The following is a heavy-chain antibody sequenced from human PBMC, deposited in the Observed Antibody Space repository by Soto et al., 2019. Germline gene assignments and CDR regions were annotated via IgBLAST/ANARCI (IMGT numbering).Heavy chain of an antibody. Sequence: VPLVQSGAEVKKPGASVKVSCKASGYTFTSYGISWVRQAPGQGLEWMGWISAYNGNTNYAQKLQGRVTMTTDTSTSTAYMELRSLRSDDTAVYYCARVDDSSGYPYYYYYGMDVWGQGTTVTVSS. CDR1: GYTFTSYG. V-gene: IGHV1-18*04. D-gene: IGHD3-22*01. J-gene: IGHJ6*02. CDR2: ISAYNGNT. CDR3: ARVDDSSGYPYYYYYGMDV.